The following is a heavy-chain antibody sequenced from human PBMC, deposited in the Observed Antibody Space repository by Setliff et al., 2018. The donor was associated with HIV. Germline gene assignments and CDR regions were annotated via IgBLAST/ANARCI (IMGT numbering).Heavy chain of an antibody. J-gene: IGHJ5*02. D-gene: IGHD3-22*01. CDR1: GDSIASGGYS. V-gene: IGHV4-30-4*07. CDR2: IYYSGGT. Sequence: SETLSLTCTVSGDSIASGGYSWTWIRQPPGKALEWIGYIYYSGGTSYSGTTYYTPSVACRLTISGDTSKNQFSLELTSVTAADTAIYYCARENGWLFGWFDPWGQGTPVTVSS. CDR3: ARENGWLFGWFDP.